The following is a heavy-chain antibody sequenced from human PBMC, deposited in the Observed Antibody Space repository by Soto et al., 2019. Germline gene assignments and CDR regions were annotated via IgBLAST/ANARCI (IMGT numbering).Heavy chain of an antibody. CDR2: IYYSGSS. V-gene: IGHV4-30-4*01. J-gene: IGHJ5*02. CDR1: GGSISTNDYY. D-gene: IGHD2-15*01. Sequence: QVQLQESGPGLVKPSQTLSLSCTVSGGSISTNDYYWSWIRQHPGKGLEWIGYIYYSGSSYYNPSLKSRVTISVDASKNQFSLQLSSVTAADTAVSYCARGPTAGSGGSCYSWSWFDPWGQGTLVIVSS. CDR3: ARGPTAGSGGSCYSWSWFDP.